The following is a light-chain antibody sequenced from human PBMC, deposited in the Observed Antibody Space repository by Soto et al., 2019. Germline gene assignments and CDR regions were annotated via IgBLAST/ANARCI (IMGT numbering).Light chain of an antibody. Sequence: QSVLTQSSSASASLGSSVKLTCTLSSGHSSYIIAWHQQQPGKAPRYLMKLEGSGSYNKGSGVPDRFSGSSSGADRYLTISNLQSEDEADYYCETWDSNPSWVFGGGTKLTVL. CDR2: LEGSGSY. V-gene: IGLV4-60*03. CDR3: ETWDSNPSWV. CDR1: SGHSSYI. J-gene: IGLJ3*02.